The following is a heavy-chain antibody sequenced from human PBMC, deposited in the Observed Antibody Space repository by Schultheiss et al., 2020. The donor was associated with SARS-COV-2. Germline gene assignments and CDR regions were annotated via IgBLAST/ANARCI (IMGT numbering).Heavy chain of an antibody. Sequence: GGSLRLSCAASGFTFSSYAMHWVRQAPGKGLEWVAVISYDGSNKYYADSVKGRFTISRDNSKSTLYLQINSLRAEDTAVYYCAIPYDFWSGDDAFDIWGQGTMVTVSS. CDR1: GFTFSSYA. CDR3: AIPYDFWSGDDAFDI. J-gene: IGHJ3*02. V-gene: IGHV3-30*07. CDR2: ISYDGSNK. D-gene: IGHD3-3*01.